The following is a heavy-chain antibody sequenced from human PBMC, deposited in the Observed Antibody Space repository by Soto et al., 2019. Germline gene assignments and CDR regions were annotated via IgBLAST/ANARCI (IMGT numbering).Heavy chain of an antibody. Sequence: AASVKVSCKASGYTFTSYAMHWVRQAPGQRLEWMGWINAGNGNTKYSQKFQGRVTITRDTSASTAYMELSSLRSEDTAVYYCARSSGSYYFGARDYGMDVWGQGTTVTVSS. D-gene: IGHD1-26*01. J-gene: IGHJ6*02. CDR3: ARSSGSYYFGARDYGMDV. CDR1: GYTFTSYA. CDR2: INAGNGNT. V-gene: IGHV1-3*01.